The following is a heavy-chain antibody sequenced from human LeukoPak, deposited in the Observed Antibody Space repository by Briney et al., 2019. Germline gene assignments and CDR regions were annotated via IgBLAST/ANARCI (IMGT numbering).Heavy chain of an antibody. Sequence: GESLKISCKGSGYSFTNYWIAWVRQMPEKGLEWMGVIYPGDSDARYGPSFQGQVTISADKSISTAYLQWSSLKASDTAMYYCASRSKTGAFDIWGQGTLVTVSS. V-gene: IGHV5-51*01. CDR1: GYSFTNYW. J-gene: IGHJ3*02. CDR3: ASRSKTGAFDI. CDR2: IYPGDSDA. D-gene: IGHD2-15*01.